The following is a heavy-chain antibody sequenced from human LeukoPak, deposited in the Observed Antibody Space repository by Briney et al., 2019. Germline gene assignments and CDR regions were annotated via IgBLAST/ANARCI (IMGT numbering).Heavy chain of an antibody. D-gene: IGHD6-19*01. V-gene: IGHV3-43*02. CDR3: AHIAVSGSIDY. CDR1: GFTFDDYA. CDR2: ISGDGGST. Sequence: GGSLRLSCAASGFTFDDYAMHWVRQAPGEGLEWVFLISGDGGSTYYGDSVKGRFTISRDNSKNSLYLQMNSLRTEDTALYYCAHIAVSGSIDYWGQGTLVTVSS. J-gene: IGHJ4*02.